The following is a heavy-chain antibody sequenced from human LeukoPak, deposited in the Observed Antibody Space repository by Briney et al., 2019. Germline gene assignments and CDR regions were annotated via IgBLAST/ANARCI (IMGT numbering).Heavy chain of an antibody. D-gene: IGHD6-13*01. J-gene: IGHJ5*02. Sequence: GGPLRLSCAASGFTFSSCEMHWVRQAPGKGLEWVSYISSSGSTIYYADSVKGRFTISRDNAKNSLYLQMNSLRAEDTAVYYCARASYSSSWIFDPWGQGTLVTVSS. CDR2: ISSSGSTI. CDR1: GFTFSSCE. V-gene: IGHV3-48*03. CDR3: ARASYSSSWIFDP.